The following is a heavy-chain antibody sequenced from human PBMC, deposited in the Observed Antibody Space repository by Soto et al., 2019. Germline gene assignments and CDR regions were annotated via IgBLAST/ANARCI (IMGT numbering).Heavy chain of an antibody. CDR1: GGTFSDSV. CDR2: IVPIFGKA. CDR3: ARGRDGSNYYFAY. D-gene: IGHD3-10*01. V-gene: IGHV1-69*01. Sequence: QVQLVQSGPEVKKPGSSVTVSCKASGGTFSDSVTSWVRQAPGQGPEWMGGIVPIFGKATLAEKFQDRVTITADDSTGTAYMKLSSLRSEDTAVYYCARGRDGSNYYFAYWGQGTLVTVSS. J-gene: IGHJ4*02.